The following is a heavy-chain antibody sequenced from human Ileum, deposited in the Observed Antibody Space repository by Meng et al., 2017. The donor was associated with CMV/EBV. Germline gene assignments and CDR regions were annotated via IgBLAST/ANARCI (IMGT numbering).Heavy chain of an antibody. CDR2: THYTETT. J-gene: IGHJ4*02. CDR1: GDSLSRVPPF. D-gene: IGHD2-2*01. CDR3: AADISTAWFYY. Sequence: GLARVDASEPLSLPCTVSGDSLSRVPPFRGWIRQAPGTGLEWIATTHYTETTHYNPSLKSRITISVDTSKNQISLKVNSVTAADTAMYYCAADISTAWFYYWGQGTLVTVSS. V-gene: IGHV4-39*07.